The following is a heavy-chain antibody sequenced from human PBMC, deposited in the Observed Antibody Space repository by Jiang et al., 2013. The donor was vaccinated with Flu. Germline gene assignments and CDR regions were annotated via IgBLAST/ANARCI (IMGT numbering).Heavy chain of an antibody. Sequence: ISGSGGSTYYADSVKGRFTISRDNSKNTLYLQMSSLRAEDTAVYYCVKESVEPNSSGWYDYWGQGTLVTVSS. CDR3: VKESVEPNSSGWYDY. CDR2: ISGSGGST. J-gene: IGHJ4*02. D-gene: IGHD6-19*01. V-gene: IGHV3-64D*06.